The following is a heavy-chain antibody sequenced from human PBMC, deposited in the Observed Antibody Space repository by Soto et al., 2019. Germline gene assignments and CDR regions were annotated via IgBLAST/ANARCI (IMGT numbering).Heavy chain of an antibody. Sequence: QVQLVQSGAEVKKPGSSVKVSCKASGGSFSSYAISWVQQAPGQGLEWMGGIIPIFGTPSYAQKFQGRVTITADESTSTAYMELSSLRSEDTAVYYCAREYRSSSGRFDNWGQGTLVTVSS. CDR1: GGSFSSYA. V-gene: IGHV1-69*01. J-gene: IGHJ4*02. D-gene: IGHD6-6*01. CDR3: AREYRSSSGRFDN. CDR2: IIPIFGTP.